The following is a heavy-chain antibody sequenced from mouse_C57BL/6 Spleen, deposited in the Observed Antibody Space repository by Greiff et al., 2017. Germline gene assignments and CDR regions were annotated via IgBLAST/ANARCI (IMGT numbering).Heavy chain of an antibody. D-gene: IGHD2-1*01. V-gene: IGHV5-6*02. Sequence: EVMLVESGGDLVKPGGSLKLSCAASGFTFSSYGMSWVRQTPDKRLEWVATISSGGSYTYYPDSVKGRFTISRDNAKNTLYLQMSSLKSEDTAMYYCARRVYYYYAMDYWGQGTSVTVSS. CDR3: ARRVYYYYAMDY. CDR1: GFTFSSYG. CDR2: ISSGGSYT. J-gene: IGHJ4*01.